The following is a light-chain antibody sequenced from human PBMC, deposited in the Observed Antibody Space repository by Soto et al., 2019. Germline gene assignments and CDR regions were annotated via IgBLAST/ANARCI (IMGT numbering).Light chain of an antibody. Sequence: DIQMTQSPSSLSASIGDRVTITCQASQNITNNLSWYQQKPGKAPNLLIYHASNLEIGVPSRFSGSGSGTHFTFTISSLQTEDIGTYYCQQYDILPITFGRGTRLEI. CDR2: HAS. CDR1: QNITNN. CDR3: QQYDILPIT. J-gene: IGKJ5*01. V-gene: IGKV1-33*01.